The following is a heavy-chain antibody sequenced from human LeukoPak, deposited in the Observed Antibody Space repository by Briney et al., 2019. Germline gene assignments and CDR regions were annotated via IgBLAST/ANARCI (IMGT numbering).Heavy chain of an antibody. J-gene: IGHJ4*02. Sequence: GGSLRLSCAASGFTFSSYAMSWVRQAPGKGLEWVTGISGSGGSTYYADSVKGRFTISRDSSKNTLYVQLNSLRGEDTAVYYCARGGYNPPRLEYWGQGTLVTVSS. CDR3: ARGGYNPPRLEY. CDR2: ISGSGGST. CDR1: GFTFSSYA. V-gene: IGHV3-23*01. D-gene: IGHD3-16*01.